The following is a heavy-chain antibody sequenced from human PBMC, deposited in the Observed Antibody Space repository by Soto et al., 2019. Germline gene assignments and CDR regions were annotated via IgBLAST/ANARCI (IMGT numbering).Heavy chain of an antibody. J-gene: IGHJ6*02. CDR2: ISFDGTNK. CDR1: KFTFASYV. Sequence: QVQLVESGGGVVQPERSQRLSCTASKFTFASYVMHWVRQAPGEGLEWVALISFDGTNKYYADSVKGRFTISRDNSNNTMYLQMTSLRPEDTAVSYCAREMIPMIMGGMSAMDVWGQGTTVTVS. V-gene: IGHV3-30*04. CDR3: AREMIPMIMGGMSAMDV. D-gene: IGHD2-8*01.